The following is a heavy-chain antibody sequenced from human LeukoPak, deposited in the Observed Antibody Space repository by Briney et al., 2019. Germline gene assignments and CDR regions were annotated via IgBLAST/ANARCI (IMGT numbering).Heavy chain of an antibody. Sequence: PGGSLRLSCEVSGFAFGSEAMSWVRQSPARGLEWVASISPGGGTTYYADYVKDRFTISRDNAKNSLYLQMNSLRAEDTAVYYCARTGDSSGYYRNAIDYWGQGTLVTVSS. CDR2: ISPGGGTT. CDR1: GFAFGSEA. V-gene: IGHV3-23*01. J-gene: IGHJ4*02. D-gene: IGHD3-22*01. CDR3: ARTGDSSGYYRNAIDY.